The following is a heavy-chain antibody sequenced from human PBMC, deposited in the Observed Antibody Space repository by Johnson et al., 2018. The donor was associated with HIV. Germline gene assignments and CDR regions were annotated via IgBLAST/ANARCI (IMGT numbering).Heavy chain of an antibody. CDR3: ARAPYYDILTGYYPGALDI. J-gene: IGHJ3*02. CDR1: AFTFRSYS. D-gene: IGHD3-9*01. Sequence: VHLVESGGGVVQPGRSLRLSCAASAFTFRSYSMHWVRQAPGKGLEWVAVISYDGSNKYYAASVKGRFTISRDNSKNTLYLQMNSLRAEDTAVYYCARAPYYDILTGYYPGALDIWGQGTMVTVSS. CDR2: ISYDGSNK. V-gene: IGHV3-30*14.